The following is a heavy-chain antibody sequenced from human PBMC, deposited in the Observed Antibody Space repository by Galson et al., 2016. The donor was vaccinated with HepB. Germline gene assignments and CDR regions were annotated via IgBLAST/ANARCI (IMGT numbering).Heavy chain of an antibody. D-gene: IGHD3-22*01. CDR1: GFSLSSYW. V-gene: IGHV3-7*03. CDR2: IDQSERER. J-gene: IGHJ5*02. CDR3: VRKRDYYENKKGWFDL. Sequence: SLRLSCAASGFSLSSYWMSWVRQAPGKGLEWVARIDQSERERDYVDSVKGRLTISRDNSKNALYLQMNSLRVEDTAVYHCVRKRDYYENKKGWFDLWGQGALVIVSS.